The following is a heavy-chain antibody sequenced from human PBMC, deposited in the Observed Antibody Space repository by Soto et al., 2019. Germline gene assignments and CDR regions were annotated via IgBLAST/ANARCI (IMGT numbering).Heavy chain of an antibody. CDR3: ARDSSDYFGSSGYYTPEDFQH. J-gene: IGHJ1*01. Sequence: QVQLVQSGAEVKKPGSSVKVSCKASGGTFSNYAISWVRQAPGQGLEWMGGIIPMFDTTQYAQKFQGRVTITADESTSTAYMELTSLRSEDTALYYRARDSSDYFGSSGYYTPEDFQHRGQGSLVTVSS. D-gene: IGHD3-22*01. V-gene: IGHV1-69*01. CDR1: GGTFSNYA. CDR2: IIPMFDTT.